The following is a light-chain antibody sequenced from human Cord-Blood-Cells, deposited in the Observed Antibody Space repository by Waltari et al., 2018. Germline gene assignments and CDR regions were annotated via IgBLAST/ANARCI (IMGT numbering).Light chain of an antibody. CDR3: QAWDSSNVV. CDR2: QGS. V-gene: IGLV3-1*01. CDR1: KLGDKY. Sequence: SYELTQPPSVSVSPGQTASITCSGDKLGDKYACWYQQKPGQSPGLVVYQGSKRPSGIPVRFSGSNSGNTATLTISGTQAMDEADYYCQAWDSSNVVFGGGTKLTVL. J-gene: IGLJ2*01.